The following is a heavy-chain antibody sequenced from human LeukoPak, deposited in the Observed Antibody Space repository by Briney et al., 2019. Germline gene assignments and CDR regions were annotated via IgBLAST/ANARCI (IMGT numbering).Heavy chain of an antibody. CDR1: GFTFSSYG. V-gene: IGHV3-30*18. J-gene: IGHJ4*02. CDR3: AKDLRYYDSSGYYY. CDR2: ISYDGSNK. D-gene: IGHD3-22*01. Sequence: GGSLRLSCAASGFTFSSYGMHWVRQAPGKWLEWVAVISYDGSNKYYADSVKGRFTISRDNSKNTLNLQMNGLRAEDTAVYYCAKDLRYYDSSGYYYWGQGTLVTVSS.